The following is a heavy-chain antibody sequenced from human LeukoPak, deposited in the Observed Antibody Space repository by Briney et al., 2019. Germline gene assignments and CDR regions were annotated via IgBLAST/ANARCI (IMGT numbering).Heavy chain of an antibody. Sequence: GASLRLSCAASGFTFSSYAMSWVRQAPGKGLEWVSAISGGGGSTYYADSVKGRFTISRDNSKNTLYLQMNSLRAEDTAVYYCAKDGGGITTNWFDPWGQGTLVTVSS. CDR1: GFTFSSYA. D-gene: IGHD3-22*01. J-gene: IGHJ5*02. V-gene: IGHV3-23*01. CDR3: AKDGGGITTNWFDP. CDR2: ISGGGGST.